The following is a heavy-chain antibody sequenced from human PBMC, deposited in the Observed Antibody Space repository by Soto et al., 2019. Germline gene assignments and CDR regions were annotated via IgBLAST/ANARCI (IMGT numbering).Heavy chain of an antibody. D-gene: IGHD6-19*01. J-gene: IGHJ6*02. Sequence: QVQLVQSGAEVKKPGASVKVSCKASGYTFTSYGISWVRQAPGQGLEWMGWISAYNGNTNYAQKRQGRVTMTTDTSTSTAYMELRSLRSDDTAVYYCAREGGIAVAGNPYYYYGMDVWGQGTTVTVSS. CDR2: ISAYNGNT. CDR3: AREGGIAVAGNPYYYYGMDV. V-gene: IGHV1-18*04. CDR1: GYTFTSYG.